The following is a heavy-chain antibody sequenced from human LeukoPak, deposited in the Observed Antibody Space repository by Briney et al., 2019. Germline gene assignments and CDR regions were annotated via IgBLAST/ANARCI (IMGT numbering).Heavy chain of an antibody. CDR2: IRYDGSNK. D-gene: IGHD3-3*01. Sequence: GGSLRLSCAASRFTFSSYGMHWVRQAPGKGLEWVAFIRYDGSNKYYADSVKGRFTISRDNAKNSLYLQMNSLRAEDTAVYYCARDYDFWSGYLTSGYYYYMDVWGKGTTVTVSS. CDR1: RFTFSSYG. V-gene: IGHV3-30*02. CDR3: ARDYDFWSGYLTSGYYYYMDV. J-gene: IGHJ6*03.